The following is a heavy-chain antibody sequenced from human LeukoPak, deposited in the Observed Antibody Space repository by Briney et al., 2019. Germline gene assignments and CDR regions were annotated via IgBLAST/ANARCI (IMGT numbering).Heavy chain of an antibody. V-gene: IGHV1-69*02. CDR1: GGTFSSYT. CDR2: IIPILGIA. CDR3: ASGGGYNWREPGYDY. D-gene: IGHD1-20*01. J-gene: IGHJ4*02. Sequence: SVKVSCKASGGTFSSYTISWVRQPPGQGLEWMGRIIPILGIANYAQKFQGRVTITADKSTSTAYMELSSLRSEDTAVYYCASGGGYNWREPGYDYWGQGTLVTVSS.